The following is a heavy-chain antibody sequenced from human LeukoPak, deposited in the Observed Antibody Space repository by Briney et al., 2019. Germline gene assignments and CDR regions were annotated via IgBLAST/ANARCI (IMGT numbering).Heavy chain of an antibody. CDR3: AKDRLRFRDAAFDV. J-gene: IGHJ3*01. CDR2: ISGSGGST. Sequence: QPGGSLRLSCAASGFTFSSYAMSWVRQAPGKGLEWVSTISGSGGSTYYADSVKGRFTISRDKSKNTLYLQMNSLRAEDTAVYYCAKDRLRFRDAAFDVWGQGTLVTVSS. V-gene: IGHV3-23*01. D-gene: IGHD3-10*01. CDR1: GFTFSSYA.